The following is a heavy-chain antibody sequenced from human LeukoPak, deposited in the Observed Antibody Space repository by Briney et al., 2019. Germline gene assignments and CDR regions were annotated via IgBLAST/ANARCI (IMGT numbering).Heavy chain of an antibody. Sequence: PGGSLRLSCAASGFSFISYDMHWVRQAPGKGLEWVGVISDDGRSKDYADSVKGRFTISRDNSKDTLYLQMNSLRDEDTAVYYCAKRPSDYGDYVSYFDYWGQGTLVTVSS. J-gene: IGHJ4*02. D-gene: IGHD4-17*01. V-gene: IGHV3-30*18. CDR1: GFSFISYD. CDR2: ISDDGRSK. CDR3: AKRPSDYGDYVSYFDY.